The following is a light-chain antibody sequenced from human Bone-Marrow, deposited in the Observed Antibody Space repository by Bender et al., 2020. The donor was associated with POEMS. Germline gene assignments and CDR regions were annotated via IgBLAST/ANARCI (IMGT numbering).Light chain of an antibody. Sequence: QSGLTQPASVSGSPGQSITISCTGTSSDIGIYNYVSWYQQHPGKVPQLMIYDVSYRPSGISNRFSGSKSGNTASLTISGLQTDDEADYYCSSYTGSSTIFGGGTRVTVL. J-gene: IGLJ2*01. V-gene: IGLV2-14*03. CDR2: DVS. CDR1: SSDIGIYNY. CDR3: SSYTGSSTI.